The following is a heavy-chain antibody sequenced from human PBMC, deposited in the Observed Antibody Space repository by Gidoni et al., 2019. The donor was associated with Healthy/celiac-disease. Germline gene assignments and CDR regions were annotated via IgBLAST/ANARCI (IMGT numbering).Heavy chain of an antibody. CDR2: IRSKAYGGTT. CDR1: GFTFGDYA. D-gene: IGHD6-13*01. CDR3: TTYSSSWYHNNWFDP. V-gene: IGHV3-49*04. J-gene: IGHJ5*02. Sequence: EVQLVESGGGLVQPGRSLRLTCTASGFTFGDYAMSWVRQAPGKGLEWVGFIRSKAYGGTTEYAASVKGRFTISRDDSKSIAYLQMNSLKTEDTAVYYCTTYSSSWYHNNWFDPWGQGTLVTVSS.